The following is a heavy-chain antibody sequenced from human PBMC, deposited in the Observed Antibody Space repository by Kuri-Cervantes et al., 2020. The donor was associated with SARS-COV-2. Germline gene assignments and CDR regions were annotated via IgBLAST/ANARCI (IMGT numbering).Heavy chain of an antibody. Sequence: GESLNISCAGSGFPFSSYSMNRVLQAPGKGLEWVSYISSKSTETNYADSVKGRFTISRDNAKSLVYLQLDSLRIEDTAICDCVRGDAEVGATLDGTWGQGTVVTVSS. CDR3: VRGDAEVGATLDGT. CDR2: ISSKSTET. D-gene: IGHD5-12*01. CDR1: GFPFSSYS. V-gene: IGHV3-21*05. J-gene: IGHJ1*01.